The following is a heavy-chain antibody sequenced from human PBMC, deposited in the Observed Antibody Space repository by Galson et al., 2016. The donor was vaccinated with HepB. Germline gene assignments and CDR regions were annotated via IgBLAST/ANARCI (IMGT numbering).Heavy chain of an antibody. V-gene: IGHV5-51*01. CDR3: VRDGTGKYDFWSGYPNNWFDP. CDR1: GYSFATHW. Sequence: QSGAEVKKPGESLKISCKASGYSFATHWIGWVRQMPGKGLEWLGIIYPGDSDTRYSPSFRGQVTISADRSINTAYLRWSSLKASATAMYYCVRDGTGKYDFWSGYPNNWFDPWGQGTLVTVSS. J-gene: IGHJ5*02. CDR2: IYPGDSDT. D-gene: IGHD3-3*01.